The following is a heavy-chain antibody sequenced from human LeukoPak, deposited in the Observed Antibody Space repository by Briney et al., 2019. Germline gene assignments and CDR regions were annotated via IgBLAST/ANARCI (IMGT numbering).Heavy chain of an antibody. CDR2: ISGSGGST. V-gene: IGHV3-23*01. CDR1: GFTFSSYA. D-gene: IGHD1-7*01. CDR3: AKVQSGTTYYYYMDV. Sequence: GGSLRLSCAASGFTFSSYAMSWVRQAPGKGLEWVSAISGSGGSTYYADSVKGRFTISRDNSKNTLYLQMSSLRAEDTAVYYCAKVQSGTTYYYYMDVWGKGTTVTVSS. J-gene: IGHJ6*03.